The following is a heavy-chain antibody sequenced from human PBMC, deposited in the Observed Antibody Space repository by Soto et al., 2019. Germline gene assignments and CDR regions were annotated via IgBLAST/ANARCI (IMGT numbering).Heavy chain of an antibody. Sequence: GGSLRLSCTGFGFNFGKHAMTWFRQAPGKGLEWVGFIRSKNYGRTTEYAASVRGRFTISRDDSKSTAYLQMNGLKTEDTAVYYCARPSYYYDSSGFEPGAFEIWGRGTVVNRLL. CDR2: IRSKNYGRTT. V-gene: IGHV3-49*03. CDR3: ARPSYYYDSSGFEPGAFEI. D-gene: IGHD3-22*01. CDR1: GFNFGKHA. J-gene: IGHJ3*02.